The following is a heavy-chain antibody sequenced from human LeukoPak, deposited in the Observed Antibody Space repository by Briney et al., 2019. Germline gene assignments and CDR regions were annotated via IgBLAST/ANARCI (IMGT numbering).Heavy chain of an antibody. CDR3: ASEDGYNWVRAFDI. V-gene: IGHV4-39*07. D-gene: IGHD5-24*01. Sequence: SETLSLTCTVSGGSISSSSYYWGWIRQPPGKGLEWIGRIYTSGSTNYNPSLKSRVTISVDTSKNQFSLKLSSVTAADTAVYYCASEDGYNWVRAFDIWGQGTMVTVSS. J-gene: IGHJ3*02. CDR2: IYTSGST. CDR1: GGSISSSSYY.